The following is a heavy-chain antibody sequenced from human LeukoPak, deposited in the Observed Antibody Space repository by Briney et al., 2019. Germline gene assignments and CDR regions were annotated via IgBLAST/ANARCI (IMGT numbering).Heavy chain of an antibody. CDR2: INYSGIT. J-gene: IGHJ3*02. CDR1: GGSLSTYY. Sequence: SETLSLTCTVSGGSLSTYYWSWIRQPPGKGLEWIGYINYSGITPYNPALKSRVTISVDTSKNQFSLKLSSVTAADTAVYYCARAVRIEQWPRGLKPRRASAFDIWGQGTMVTVSS. D-gene: IGHD6-19*01. V-gene: IGHV4-59*12. CDR3: ARAVRIEQWPRGLKPRRASAFDI.